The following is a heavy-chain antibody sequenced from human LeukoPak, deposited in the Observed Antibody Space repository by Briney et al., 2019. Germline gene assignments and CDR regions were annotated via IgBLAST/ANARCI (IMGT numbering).Heavy chain of an antibody. V-gene: IGHV1-18*01. J-gene: IGHJ4*02. Sequence: ASVKVSCKASGYTFTSYDINWVRQAPGQGLEWMGWISAYNGNTNYAQKVQGRITMTTDRSTSTAYMELRSLRPDDTAVYYCARDNLGFDYWGQRTLVTVS. CDR1: GYTFTSYD. D-gene: IGHD7-27*01. CDR3: ARDNLGFDY. CDR2: ISAYNGNT.